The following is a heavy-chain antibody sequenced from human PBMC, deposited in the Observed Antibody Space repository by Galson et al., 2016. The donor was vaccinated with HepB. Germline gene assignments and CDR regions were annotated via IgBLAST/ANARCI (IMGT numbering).Heavy chain of an antibody. D-gene: IGHD1/OR15-1a*01. V-gene: IGHV1-24*01. Sequence: SVKVSCKVSGSTLTKLSMRWVRQGPGKGLEWVGGFDPEDDETVYAQKFQGRVTMTEDRSIDTAYMELSSLRSEDTAVYYCATGGTGYSYFAMDVWGQGRLVTVSS. CDR2: FDPEDDET. CDR1: GSTLTKLS. CDR3: ATGGTGYSYFAMDV. J-gene: IGHJ4*02.